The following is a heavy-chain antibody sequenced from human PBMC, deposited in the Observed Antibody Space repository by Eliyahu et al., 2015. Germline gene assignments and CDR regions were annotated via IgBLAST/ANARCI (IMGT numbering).Heavy chain of an antibody. J-gene: IGHJ6*03. CDR2: ISSSGSTI. CDR1: GXXXXDNY. CDR3: ATYSEHLVQGVTYYYYYMDV. D-gene: IGHD3-10*01. Sequence: QVQLVESGGGLVKPGGSXRLSCAASGXXXXDNYMXWIXQAPGKGVEWVSYISSSGSTIYYADSVKGRFTISRDNAKNSLYLQMNSLRAEDTAVYYCATYSEHLVQGVTYYYYYMDVWGKGTTVTVSS. V-gene: IGHV3-11*01.